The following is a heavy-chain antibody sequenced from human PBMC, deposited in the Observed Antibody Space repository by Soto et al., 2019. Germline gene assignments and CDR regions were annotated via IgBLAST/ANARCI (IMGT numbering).Heavy chain of an antibody. CDR2: ISAYNGNT. V-gene: IGHV1-18*01. CDR1: GYTFTSYG. J-gene: IGHJ4*02. Sequence: GGPVKVSCKASGYTFTSYGISWVRQAPGQGLEWMGWISAYNGNTNYAQKLQGRVTMTTDTSTSTAYMELRSLRSDDTAVYYCARETTSQSLDYWGQGTLVTVSS. CDR3: ARETTSQSLDY. D-gene: IGHD1-7*01.